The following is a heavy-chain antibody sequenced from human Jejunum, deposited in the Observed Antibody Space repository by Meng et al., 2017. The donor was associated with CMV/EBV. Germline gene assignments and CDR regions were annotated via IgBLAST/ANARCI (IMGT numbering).Heavy chain of an antibody. CDR3: ARDRSYYTTGPHFDF. Sequence: GFNLSNHWMHWVRQAPGKGLVWVSRINVKGTTATYTDSVKSRFTISRDKAKNTLYLQMNSLRAEDTAVYYCARDRSYYTTGPHFDFWGQGSLVTVSS. D-gene: IGHD2-2*02. V-gene: IGHV3-74*01. CDR2: INVKGTTA. J-gene: IGHJ4*02. CDR1: GFNLSNHW.